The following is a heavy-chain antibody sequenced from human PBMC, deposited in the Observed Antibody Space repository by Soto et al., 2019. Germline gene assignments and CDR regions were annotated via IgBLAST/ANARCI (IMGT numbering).Heavy chain of an antibody. J-gene: IGHJ4*02. CDR2: ISYDGSNK. CDR1: GFTFSSYG. D-gene: IGHD3-22*01. Sequence: QVQLVESGGGVVQPGRSLRLSCAASGFTFSSYGMHWVRQAPGKGLEWVAVISYDGSNKYYADSVKVRFTISRDNSKNTLYPQMNSLRAEETGVYYYAKVRGHYYDSSGYRLFYFDYWGQGTLVTVSS. CDR3: AKVRGHYYDSSGYRLFYFDY. V-gene: IGHV3-30*18.